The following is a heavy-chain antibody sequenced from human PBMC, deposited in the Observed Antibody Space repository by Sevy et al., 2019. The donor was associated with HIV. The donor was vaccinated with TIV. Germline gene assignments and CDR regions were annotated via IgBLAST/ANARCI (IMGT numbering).Heavy chain of an antibody. CDR1: GFTFSEFG. CDR3: GRERGVILRSAFKS. J-gene: IGHJ5*02. CDR2: ISHDGRNNK. V-gene: IGHV3-30*04. Sequence: GGSLRLSCAASGFTFSEFGMHWVRQAPGKGLEWVAVISHDGRNNKYNADSGKGRLTNSRDNSKNRLYLQMNSLRADGTGIYYCGRERGVILRSAFKSWGQGTLVTVSS. D-gene: IGHD3-10*01.